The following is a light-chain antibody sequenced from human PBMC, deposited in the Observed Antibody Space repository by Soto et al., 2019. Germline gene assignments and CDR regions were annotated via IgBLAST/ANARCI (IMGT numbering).Light chain of an antibody. V-gene: IGKV3-11*01. CDR3: QQRKSWPPIT. CDR1: QSVDSF. Sequence: EIVLTQSPATLSLSLGERATLSCRASQSVDSFLAWYQQKPGQAPRLVIYDASNRATGIPARFSGSGSGADITLTISSLEPEDFAVYYCQQRKSWPPITFGGGTTVEIK. CDR2: DAS. J-gene: IGKJ4*01.